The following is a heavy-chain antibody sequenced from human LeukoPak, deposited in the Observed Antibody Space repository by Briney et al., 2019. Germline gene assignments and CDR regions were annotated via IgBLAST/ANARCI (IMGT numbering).Heavy chain of an antibody. D-gene: IGHD2-21*01. Sequence: GASVKVSCKASGYTFTSYGISWVRQAPGQGLEWMGWISAYSGNTNYAQKLQGRVTMTTDTSTSTAYMELRSLRSDDTAVYYCARDWAYCGGDCYSDYWSQGTLVTVSS. V-gene: IGHV1-18*01. J-gene: IGHJ4*02. CDR1: GYTFTSYG. CDR2: ISAYSGNT. CDR3: ARDWAYCGGDCYSDY.